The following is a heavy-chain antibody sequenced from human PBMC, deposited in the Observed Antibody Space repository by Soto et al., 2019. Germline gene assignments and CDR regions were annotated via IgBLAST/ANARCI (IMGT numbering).Heavy chain of an antibody. CDR1: GYTFSDFD. V-gene: IGHV1-8*01. Sequence: QAHLEQSGAEVKRPGASVKVSCKASGYTFSDFDINWLRQASGQGPEWLGWMNAKSGDTFFAQRFQGKFNMTWYTAPSTAHMEVVSVTSDYTDMYYCARGNPFNYACFGVWGHGTTVAV. CDR3: ARGNPFNYACFGV. D-gene: IGHD3-16*01. J-gene: IGHJ6*02. CDR2: MNAKSGDT.